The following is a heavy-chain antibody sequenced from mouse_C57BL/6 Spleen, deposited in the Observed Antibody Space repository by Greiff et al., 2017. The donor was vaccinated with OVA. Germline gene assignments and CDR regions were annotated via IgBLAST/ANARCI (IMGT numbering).Heavy chain of an antibody. CDR3: GRYTTVVADY. J-gene: IGHJ2*01. CDR2: IDPSDSET. CDR1: GYTFTSYW. D-gene: IGHD1-1*01. V-gene: IGHV1-52*01. Sequence: VQLQQPGAELVRPGSSVKLSCKASGYTFTSYWMHWVKQRPIQGLEWIGNIDPSDSETHYNQKFKDKATLTVDKSSSTAYMQLSSLTSEDSAVYYCGRYTTVVADYWGQGTTLTVSS.